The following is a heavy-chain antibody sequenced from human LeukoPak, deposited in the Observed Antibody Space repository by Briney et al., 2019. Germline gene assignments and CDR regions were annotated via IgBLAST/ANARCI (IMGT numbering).Heavy chain of an antibody. V-gene: IGHV1-3*01. D-gene: IGHD6-19*01. CDR3: ARTGIAVAGTSPIDY. CDR1: GYTFTSYA. J-gene: IGHJ4*02. Sequence: ASVKASCKASGYTFTSYAMHWVRQAPGQRLEWMGWINAGNGNTKYSQKFQGRVTITRDTSASTAYMELSSLRSEDTAVYYCARTGIAVAGTSPIDYWGQGTLVTVSS. CDR2: INAGNGNT.